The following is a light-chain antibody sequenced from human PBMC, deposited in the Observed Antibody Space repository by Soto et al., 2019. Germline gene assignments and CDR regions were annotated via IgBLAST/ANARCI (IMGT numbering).Light chain of an antibody. Sequence: QSALTQPPSASGSPGQSVTISCTGTSGDVGSYNYVSWYQRLPGRAPKLVIYEVTKRPSGVPHRFSGSKSGNTASLTVSGLQAEDEADYYCSSYAGNNNVVFGGGTRSPS. CDR1: SGDVGSYNY. V-gene: IGLV2-8*01. J-gene: IGLJ2*01. CDR3: SSYAGNNNVV. CDR2: EVT.